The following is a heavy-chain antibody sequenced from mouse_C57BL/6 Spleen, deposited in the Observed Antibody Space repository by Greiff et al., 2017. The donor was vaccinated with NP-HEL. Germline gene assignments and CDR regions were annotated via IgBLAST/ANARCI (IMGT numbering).Heavy chain of an antibody. V-gene: IGHV5-6*01. CDR2: ISSGGSYT. J-gene: IGHJ2*01. D-gene: IGHD1-1*01. CDR3: ARALRYFDY. CDR1: GFTFSTYG. Sequence: EVQGVESGGDLVKPGGSLRLSCAASGFTFSTYGMSWVRQTPDKRLEWVATISSGGSYTYYPDSVKGRFTISRDNAKNTLYLQMSSLKSEDTAMYYCARALRYFDYWGQGTTLTVSS.